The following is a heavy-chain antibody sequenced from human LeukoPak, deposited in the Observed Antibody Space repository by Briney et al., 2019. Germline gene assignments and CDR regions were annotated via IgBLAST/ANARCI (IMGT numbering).Heavy chain of an antibody. J-gene: IGHJ4*02. CDR3: ARDSGYDHSGGLWYFDY. Sequence: SVKVSCKASGGTFSSYAISWVRQAPGQGLEWMGGIIPIFGTANHAQKFQGRVTITADESTSTAYMELSSLRSEDTAVYYCARDSGYDHSGGLWYFDYWGQGTLVTVSS. CDR2: IIPIFGTA. V-gene: IGHV1-69*13. D-gene: IGHD5-12*01. CDR1: GGTFSSYA.